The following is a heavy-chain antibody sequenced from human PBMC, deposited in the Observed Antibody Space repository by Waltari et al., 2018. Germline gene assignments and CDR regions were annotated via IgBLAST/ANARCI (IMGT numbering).Heavy chain of an antibody. CDR2: IYSAGRT. J-gene: IGHJ4*02. D-gene: IGHD4-17*01. CDR3: ARPGEGPSSH. V-gene: IGHV3-53*01. CDR1: GIIVSANY. Sequence: EVQLVESGGGLIQPGGSLRLSCAASGIIVSANYMNWVRQAPGKGPQWVSVIYSAGRTYSADSVKGRVTISRDNTKNTVYLQMNNLKTEDTAVYYCARPGEGPSSHWGQGTLVTVSS.